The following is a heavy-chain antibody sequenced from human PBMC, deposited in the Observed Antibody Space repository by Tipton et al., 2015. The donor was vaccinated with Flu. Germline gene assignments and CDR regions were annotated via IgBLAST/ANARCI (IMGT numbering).Heavy chain of an antibody. J-gene: IGHJ3*02. CDR3: ATYNWNDVDVPVPAFDI. D-gene: IGHD1-20*01. CDR1: GGSISSNY. V-gene: IGHV4-4*07. CDR2: IYPSGST. Sequence: TLSLTCTISGGSISSNYWSWVRQPAGKGLEWIGLIYPSGSTNYNPSLKSRVTMSVDTSKNQFSLKLSSVTAADTAVYFCATYNWNDVDVPVPAFDIWGQGTLVTVSS.